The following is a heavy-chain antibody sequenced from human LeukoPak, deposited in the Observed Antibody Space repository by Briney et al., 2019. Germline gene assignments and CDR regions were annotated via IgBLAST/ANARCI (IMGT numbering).Heavy chain of an antibody. CDR3: TRGDCSGGSCYSSWFDP. Sequence: SETLSLTCAVSGGSISSSNWWSWVRQPPGKGLEWIGEIYHSGSTNYNPSLKSRVTISVDKSKNQFSLKLSSVTAADTAVYYCTRGDCSGGSCYSSWFDPWGQGTLVTVSS. V-gene: IGHV4-4*02. D-gene: IGHD2-15*01. J-gene: IGHJ5*02. CDR1: GGSISSSNW. CDR2: IYHSGST.